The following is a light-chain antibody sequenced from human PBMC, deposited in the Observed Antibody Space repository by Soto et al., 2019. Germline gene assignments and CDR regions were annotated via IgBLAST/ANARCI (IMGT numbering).Light chain of an antibody. Sequence: EMVMTQPPATLSVSPGERATLYCRASQSVSSNLAWYQQTPGQAPRLLIYGASTRATGIPARFSGSGSGTDFTLIISSLEPEDSAIYYCQQYGRSPTFGQGTKVDI. CDR2: GAS. J-gene: IGKJ1*01. V-gene: IGKV3-15*01. CDR3: QQYGRSPT. CDR1: QSVSSN.